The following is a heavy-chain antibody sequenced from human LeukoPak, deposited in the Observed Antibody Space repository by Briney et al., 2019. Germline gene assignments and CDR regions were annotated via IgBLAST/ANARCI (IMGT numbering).Heavy chain of an antibody. CDR1: GFTFSSYE. V-gene: IGHV3-48*03. CDR2: ISSSGSTI. J-gene: IGHJ4*02. Sequence: GGSLRLSCAASGFTFSSYEMNWVRQAPGKGLEWVSYISSSGSTIYYADSVKGRFTISRDNAKNSLYLQMNSQRAEDTAVYYCARDQDRFDYWGQGTLVTVSS. CDR3: ARDQDRFDY.